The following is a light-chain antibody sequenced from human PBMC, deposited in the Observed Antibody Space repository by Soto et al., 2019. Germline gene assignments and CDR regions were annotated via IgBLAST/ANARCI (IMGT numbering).Light chain of an antibody. CDR2: DAS. CDR1: QSVSSY. J-gene: IGKJ4*01. Sequence: EIVLTQSPATLSLSPGERATLSCRASQSVSSYLAWYQQKPGQAPRLLIYDASNRATGIPARFSGSGSGTDFTLTNSSLAPEDFAVYYCQQRSDFGGGTTVEIK. V-gene: IGKV3-11*01. CDR3: QQRSD.